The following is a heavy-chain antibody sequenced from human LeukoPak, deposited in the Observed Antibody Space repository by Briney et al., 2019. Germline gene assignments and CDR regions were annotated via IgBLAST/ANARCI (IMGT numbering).Heavy chain of an antibody. D-gene: IGHD6-19*01. Sequence: GGSLRLSCAASGFIFSDYALAWVRQVPGRGLEWVSTISGSGTSTHYADSVEGRFTISRDNSKNTVYLQMNSLTVEDTAIYYCAKEEGINSVWSPYFDSWGQGTLVTISS. CDR3: AKEEGINSVWSPYFDS. V-gene: IGHV3-23*01. J-gene: IGHJ4*02. CDR2: ISGSGTST. CDR1: GFIFSDYA.